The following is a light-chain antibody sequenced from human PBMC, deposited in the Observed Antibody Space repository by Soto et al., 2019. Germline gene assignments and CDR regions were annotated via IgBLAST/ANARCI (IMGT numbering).Light chain of an antibody. CDR2: DAS. V-gene: IGKV1-5*01. Sequence: DIQMTQSPSTLSASVGDRVTITCRASQSISSWLAWYQQKPGKAPKLLIYDASSLESGVPSRFSGSGSGTEFTLTISSRQPDDYATYYCQQYNSYSPVFGPGTKVDIK. J-gene: IGKJ3*01. CDR3: QQYNSYSPV. CDR1: QSISSW.